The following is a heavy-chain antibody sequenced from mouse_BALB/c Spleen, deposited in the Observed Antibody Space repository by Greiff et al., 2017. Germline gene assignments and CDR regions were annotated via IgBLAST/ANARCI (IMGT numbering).Heavy chain of an antibody. V-gene: IGHV1-14*01. D-gene: IGHD2-1*01. CDR3: ARRDYYGNPYAMDY. CDR2: INPYNDGT. J-gene: IGHJ4*01. CDR1: GYTFTSYV. Sequence: VQLKESGPELVKPGASVKMSCKASGYTFTSYVMHWVKQKPGQGLEWIGYINPYNDGTKYNEKFKGKATLTSDKSSSTAYMELSSLTSEDSAVYYCARRDYYGNPYAMDYWGQGTSVTVSS.